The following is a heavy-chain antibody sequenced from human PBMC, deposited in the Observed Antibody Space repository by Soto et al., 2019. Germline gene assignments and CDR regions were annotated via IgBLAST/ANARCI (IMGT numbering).Heavy chain of an antibody. J-gene: IGHJ4*02. CDR3: AREYRGDRRADKGGGWYYFDY. Sequence: PSETLSLTCAVSGGSISSSNWWSWVRQPPGKGLEWIGEIYHSGSTNYNPSLKSRVTISVDKSKNQFSLKLSSVTAADTAVYYCAREYRGDRRADKGGGWYYFDYWGQGTLVTVSS. D-gene: IGHD6-19*01. CDR2: IYHSGST. V-gene: IGHV4-4*02. CDR1: GGSISSSNW.